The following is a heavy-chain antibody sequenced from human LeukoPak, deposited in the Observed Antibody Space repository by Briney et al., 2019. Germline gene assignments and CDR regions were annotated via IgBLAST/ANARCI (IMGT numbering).Heavy chain of an antibody. CDR2: ISYDGIYK. D-gene: IGHD6-19*01. Sequence: GGSLRLSCAASGFXFSGYGMHWVRQAPGKGLEWVAYISYDGIYKNYTDSVKGRFTIARDNSKTTLYLQMISLRPEDSAVYFCAKDRSTGWYAGFDYWGQGTLVTVSS. V-gene: IGHV3-30*18. CDR3: AKDRSTGWYAGFDY. CDR1: GFXFSGYG. J-gene: IGHJ4*02.